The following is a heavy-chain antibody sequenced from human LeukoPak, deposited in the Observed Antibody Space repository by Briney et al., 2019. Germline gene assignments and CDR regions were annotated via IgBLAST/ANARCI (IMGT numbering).Heavy chain of an antibody. Sequence: SETLSLTCTVSDGSISSSSYYWGWIRQPPGKGLEWIGSIYYSGSTYYNPSLKSRVTISVDTSKNQFSLKLSSVTAADTAVYYCARGPNFDYWGQGTLVTVSS. CDR2: IYYSGST. V-gene: IGHV4-39*01. CDR1: DGSISSSSYY. J-gene: IGHJ4*02. CDR3: ARGPNFDY.